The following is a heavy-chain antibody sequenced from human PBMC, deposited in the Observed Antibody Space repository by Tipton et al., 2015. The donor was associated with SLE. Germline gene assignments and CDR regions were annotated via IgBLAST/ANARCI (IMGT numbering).Heavy chain of an antibody. CDR2: IYYSGST. J-gene: IGHJ4*02. CDR1: GGSFSGYY. V-gene: IGHV4-34*01. CDR3: ARDKGSDIVAPD. Sequence: TLSLTCAVYGGSFSGYYWGWIRQPPGKGLEWIGSIYYSGSTYYNPSLNSRVTISIDTSKNQFSLKLSSVTAADTAVYYCARDKGSDIVAPDWGQGTLVNVSS. D-gene: IGHD5-12*01.